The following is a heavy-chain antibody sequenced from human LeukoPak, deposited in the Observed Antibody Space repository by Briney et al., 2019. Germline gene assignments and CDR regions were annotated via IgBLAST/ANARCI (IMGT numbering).Heavy chain of an antibody. D-gene: IGHD3-10*01. CDR3: ARSIGEEVRGPGGKPGRGDWFDP. CDR2: IYPGDSDT. J-gene: IGHJ5*02. CDR1: GYSFTSYW. Sequence: KAGESLKISCKGSGYSFTSYWIGWVRQMPGKGLEWMGIIYPGDSDTRYSPSFQGQVTISADKSISTAYLQWSSLKASDTAMYYCARSIGEEVRGPGGKPGRGDWFDPWGQGTLVTVSS. V-gene: IGHV5-51*01.